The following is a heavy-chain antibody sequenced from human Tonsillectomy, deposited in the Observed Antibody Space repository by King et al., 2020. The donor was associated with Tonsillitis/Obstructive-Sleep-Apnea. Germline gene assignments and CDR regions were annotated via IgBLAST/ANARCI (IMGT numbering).Heavy chain of an antibody. CDR2: IIPIFATP. J-gene: IGHJ4*02. V-gene: IGHV1-69*12. CDR1: GGTFNTYA. CDR3: AGVPPSSGYYYGYFDS. D-gene: IGHD3-22*01. Sequence: QLVQSGAEVKKPGSSVKVSCKASGGTFNTYAINWVRQAPGQGLEWMGGIIPIFATPNYAQRFQGRVTITADESTSTAYMELSSLRSEDTAVYYCAGVPPSSGYYYGYFDSWGQGTLVTVSS.